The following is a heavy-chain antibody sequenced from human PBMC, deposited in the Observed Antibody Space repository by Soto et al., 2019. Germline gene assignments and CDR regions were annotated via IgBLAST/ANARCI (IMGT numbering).Heavy chain of an antibody. CDR2: LSGRGGST. CDR3: ARRLPHDYGFDY. Sequence: GESLKISCAASGFTFGNYAMSWVRQAPRKGLEWVSTLSGRGGSTFYADSVKGRFTISRDNSKNTLYLQLNSLRAEDTAIYYCARRLPHDYGFDYWGHGTLVTVSS. V-gene: IGHV3-23*01. CDR1: GFTFGNYA. J-gene: IGHJ4*01. D-gene: IGHD4-17*01.